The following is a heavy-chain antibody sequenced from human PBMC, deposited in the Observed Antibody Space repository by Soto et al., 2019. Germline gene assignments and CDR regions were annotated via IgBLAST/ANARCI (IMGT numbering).Heavy chain of an antibody. Sequence: QVQLVESGGGVVQPGRSLRLSCAASGFTFSSYGMHWVRQAPGKGLEWVAVISYDGSNKYYADSVKGRFTISRDNSKNTLYLQMSSLRAEDTAVYYCAKDREVDSSGYYDYWGQGTLVTVSS. CDR1: GFTFSSYG. CDR2: ISYDGSNK. J-gene: IGHJ4*02. V-gene: IGHV3-30*18. CDR3: AKDREVDSSGYYDY. D-gene: IGHD3-22*01.